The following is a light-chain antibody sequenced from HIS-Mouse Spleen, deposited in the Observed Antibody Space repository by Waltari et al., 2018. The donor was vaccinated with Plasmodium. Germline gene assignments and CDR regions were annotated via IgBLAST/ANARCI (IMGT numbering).Light chain of an antibody. CDR3: NSRDSSGTHGV. CDR2: GKN. J-gene: IGLJ2*01. CDR1: SLRSYY. V-gene: IGLV3-19*01. Sequence: SSELTQDPAVSVALGQTVRITCQGDSLRSYYASWYQQKPGQAPVLVIYGKNNRPSGIPDRCSGPSSGNTASLTITGGQAEDEADYYCNSRDSSGTHGVFGGGTKLTVL.